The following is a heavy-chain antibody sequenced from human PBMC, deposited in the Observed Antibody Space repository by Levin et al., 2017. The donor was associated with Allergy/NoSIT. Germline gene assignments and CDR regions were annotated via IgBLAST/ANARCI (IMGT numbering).Heavy chain of an antibody. CDR2: IYSGGST. CDR3: ARSSLRYFDWLLPTFDY. CDR1: GFTVSSNY. D-gene: IGHD3-9*01. Sequence: GGSLRLSCAASGFTVSSNYMSWVRQAPGKGLEWVSVIYSGGSTYYADSVKGRFTISRDNSKNTLYLQMNSLRAEDTAVYYCARSSLRYFDWLLPTFDYWGQGTLVTVSS. J-gene: IGHJ4*02. V-gene: IGHV3-66*01.